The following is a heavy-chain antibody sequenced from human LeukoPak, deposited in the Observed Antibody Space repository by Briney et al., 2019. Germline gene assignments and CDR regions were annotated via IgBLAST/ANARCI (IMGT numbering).Heavy chain of an antibody. CDR2: ISSSSSYI. CDR1: GFSFSSAW. CDR3: ARDFTTVTTTSFDY. J-gene: IGHJ4*02. Sequence: GGSLRLSCAASGFSFSSAWMNWVRQAPGKGLEWVSSISSSSSYIYYADSVKGRFTISRDNAKNSLYLQMNSLRAEDTAVYYCARDFTTVTTTSFDYWGQGTLVTVSS. D-gene: IGHD4-17*01. V-gene: IGHV3-21*01.